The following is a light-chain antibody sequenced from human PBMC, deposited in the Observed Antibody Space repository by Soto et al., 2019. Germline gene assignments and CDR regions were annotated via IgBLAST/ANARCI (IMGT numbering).Light chain of an antibody. V-gene: IGKV1-5*03. CDR3: QQYNSYSP. Sequence: DIQMTQSPSTLSASVGDRVIITCRASQSISSWLAWYQKKPGKAPKLLIQKASSLQSGVPSRFSGSGSGTEFTLTISSLQPDDFATYYCQQYNSYSPFGQGTRLEIK. CDR2: KAS. J-gene: IGKJ5*01. CDR1: QSISSW.